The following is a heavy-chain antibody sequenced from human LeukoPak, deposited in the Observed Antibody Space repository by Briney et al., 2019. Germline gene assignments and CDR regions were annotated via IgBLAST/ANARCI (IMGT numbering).Heavy chain of an antibody. D-gene: IGHD3-10*01. V-gene: IGHV3-7*01. CDR1: GFTFSSYW. Sequence: PGGSLRLSCAASGFTFSSYWMSWVRQAPGKGLERVANIKQDGSEKYYVDSVKGRFTISRDNAKKSLFLQMNSLRAEDTGVYYCAAPYYYGSGSLLNYYYGMDVWGKGTTVTVSS. J-gene: IGHJ6*04. CDR2: IKQDGSEK. CDR3: AAPYYYGSGSLLNYYYGMDV.